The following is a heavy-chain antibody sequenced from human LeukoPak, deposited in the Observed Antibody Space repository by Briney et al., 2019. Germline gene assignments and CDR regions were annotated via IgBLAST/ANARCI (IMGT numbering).Heavy chain of an antibody. CDR1: GYSLRSGYH. D-gene: IGHD2-15*01. V-gene: IGHV4-38-2*02. CDR3: ARVEDVLVVVTDTRTYYFDY. CDR2: VSQSGST. J-gene: IGHJ4*02. Sequence: SETLSLTCTVSGYSLRSGYHWAWFRQPPGKGLEWIGSVSQSGSTYDNPSLKSRVTMSMDTSKNQFSLRLSSVTAADTAVYYCARVEDVLVVVTDTRTYYFDYWGQGTLVTVSS.